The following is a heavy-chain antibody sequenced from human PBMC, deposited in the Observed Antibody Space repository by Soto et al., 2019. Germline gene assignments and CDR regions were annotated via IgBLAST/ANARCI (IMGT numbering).Heavy chain of an antibody. J-gene: IGHJ4*01. CDR3: ARFRERGFDY. Sequence: PGGSLRLSCAASGFTFSSYAMHWVRQAPGKGLEWVAVISYDGSNKYYADPVKGRFTISGDNSKNTLYLQMNSLRAEDTAVYYCARFRERGFDYWGHGTLVTVSS. V-gene: IGHV3-30-3*01. CDR2: ISYDGSNK. D-gene: IGHD3-10*01. CDR1: GFTFSSYA.